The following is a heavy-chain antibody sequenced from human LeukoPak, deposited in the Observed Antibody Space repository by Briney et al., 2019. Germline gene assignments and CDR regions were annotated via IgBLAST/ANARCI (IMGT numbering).Heavy chain of an antibody. CDR1: GFTFDDYA. V-gene: IGHV3-9*03. CDR2: ISWNSGSI. D-gene: IGHD6-13*01. J-gene: IGHJ6*03. Sequence: PGDSLRLSCAASGFTFDDYAMHWVRQAPGKGLEWVSGISWNSGSIGYADSVKGRFTISRDNAKNSLYLQMNSLRAEDMALYYCAKGYSSSWYSYYYMDVWGKGTTVTVSS. CDR3: AKGYSSSWYSYYYMDV.